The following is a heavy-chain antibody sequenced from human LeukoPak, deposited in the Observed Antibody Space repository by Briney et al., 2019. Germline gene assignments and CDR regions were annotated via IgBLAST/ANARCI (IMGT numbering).Heavy chain of an antibody. V-gene: IGHV3-23*01. CDR2: ISGSGHYT. CDR1: GLTFSNYA. CDR3: AKTPGVVVNYLDY. Sequence: PGGTLRLSCAASGLTFSNYAMSWVRQAPGKGLEWVSTISGSGHYTYYADSVKGRFTISRGNSKNTLYLQMNSLRAEDTAIYYSAKTPGVVVNYLDYWGQGTLVTVSS. D-gene: IGHD3-22*01. J-gene: IGHJ4*02.